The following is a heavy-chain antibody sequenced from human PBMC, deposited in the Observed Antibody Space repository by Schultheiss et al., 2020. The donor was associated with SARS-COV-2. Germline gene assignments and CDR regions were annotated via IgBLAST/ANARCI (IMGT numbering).Heavy chain of an antibody. CDR2: INHSGST. CDR3: ARDRSIAARRELDY. Sequence: SETLSLTCTVSGGSISSYYWSWIRQPPGKGLEWIGEINHSGSTNYNPSLKSRVTISVDTSKNQFSLKLSSVTAADTAVYYCARDRSIAARRELDYWGQGTLVTVSS. D-gene: IGHD6-6*01. J-gene: IGHJ4*02. V-gene: IGHV4-34*01. CDR1: GGSISSYY.